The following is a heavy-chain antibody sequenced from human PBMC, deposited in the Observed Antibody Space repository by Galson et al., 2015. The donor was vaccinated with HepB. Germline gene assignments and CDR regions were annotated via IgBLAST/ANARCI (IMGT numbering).Heavy chain of an antibody. D-gene: IGHD2-2*02. Sequence: LSLTCAVYGGSFSGYYWSWIRQPPGKGLEWIGEINHSGSTNYNPSLKSRVTISVDTSKNQFSLKLSSVTAADTAVYYCARGRGYCSSTSCYTYAFDIWGQGTMVTVSS. CDR3: ARGRGYCSSTSCYTYAFDI. V-gene: IGHV4-34*01. CDR1: GGSFSGYY. J-gene: IGHJ3*02. CDR2: INHSGST.